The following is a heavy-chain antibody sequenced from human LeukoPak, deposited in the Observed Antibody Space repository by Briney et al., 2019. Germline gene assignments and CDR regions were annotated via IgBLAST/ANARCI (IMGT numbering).Heavy chain of an antibody. V-gene: IGHV4-59*01. D-gene: IGHD3-22*01. Sequence: NPSETLSLTCTVSGGSISSYYWSWVRQPPGKGLEWLGYNYYSGRTNYNPSLKSRVTISVDKSKNQFSLKLSSVTAAETAVYYCAKGSYYDSSGHYFDYWGQGTLVTVSS. CDR3: AKGSYYDSSGHYFDY. CDR2: NYYSGRT. CDR1: GGSISSYY. J-gene: IGHJ4*02.